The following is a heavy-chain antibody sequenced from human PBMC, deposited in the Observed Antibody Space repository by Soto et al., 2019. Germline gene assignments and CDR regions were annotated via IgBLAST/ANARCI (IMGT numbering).Heavy chain of an antibody. CDR3: ARDIGGRAMENWFDR. CDR2: ISYDGSNK. CDR1: GFTFSSYA. Sequence: QVQLVESGGGVVQPGRSLRLSCAASGFTFSSYAMHWVRQAPGKGLEWVAVISYDGSNKYYADSVKGRFTISRDNSKNTLYLQMNSLRPEDTALYRCARDIGGRAMENWFDRWGQGTLVTVSS. V-gene: IGHV3-30-3*01. J-gene: IGHJ5*02. D-gene: IGHD1-1*01.